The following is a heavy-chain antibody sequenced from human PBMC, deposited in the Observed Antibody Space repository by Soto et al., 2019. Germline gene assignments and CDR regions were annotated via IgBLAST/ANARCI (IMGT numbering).Heavy chain of an antibody. Sequence: GGSLRLSCAASGSTFSIYAMSWVRQAPGKGLEWVSTIGGSGGDTSYADFVRGRFTISRDNSRNTLYLQMNSLRAEDTAVYYCAKDAPGSGWLSDYWGQGTLVTVSS. J-gene: IGHJ4*02. CDR1: GSTFSIYA. CDR2: IGGSGGDT. D-gene: IGHD3-22*01. V-gene: IGHV3-23*01. CDR3: AKDAPGSGWLSDY.